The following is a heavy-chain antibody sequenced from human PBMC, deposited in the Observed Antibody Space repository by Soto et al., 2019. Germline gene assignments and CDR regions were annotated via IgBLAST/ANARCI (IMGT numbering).Heavy chain of an antibody. CDR1: GGSIRTYY. V-gene: IGHV4-59*01. J-gene: IGHJ6*02. D-gene: IGHD6-6*01. CDR2: IHYSGVT. CDR3: ARDRAEGSSSTPAGGMDV. Sequence: SETLSLTCSVSGGSIRTYYWNWIRQPPGGGLEWIAYIHYSGVTNYSPSLRGRVSISIDRSNNEFSLKVSSVTAADTAVYYCARDRAEGSSSTPAGGMDVPGPGTTGTVS.